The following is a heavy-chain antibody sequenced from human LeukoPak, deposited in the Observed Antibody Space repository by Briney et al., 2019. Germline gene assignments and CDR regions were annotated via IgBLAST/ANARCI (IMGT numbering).Heavy chain of an antibody. CDR1: GFKFIVYS. CDR2: ITGTGSQLDDV. CDR3: ARETGFADAFDF. V-gene: IGHV3-21*03. Sequence: PGGSLRLSCAASGFKFIVYSMNWVRQAPGSGLQWVSRITGTGSQLDDVDYADSVRGRFTISRDNGKDSLFLEMRGLRVEDTGIYFCARETGFADAFDFWGRGSLVTVSS. J-gene: IGHJ3*01.